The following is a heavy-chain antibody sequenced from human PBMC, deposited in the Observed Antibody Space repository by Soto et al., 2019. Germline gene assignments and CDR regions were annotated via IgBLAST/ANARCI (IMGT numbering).Heavy chain of an antibody. CDR1: GFTFDDYA. CDR3: VKDESINWYSGHFRH. D-gene: IGHD6-13*01. V-gene: IGHV3-9*01. J-gene: IGHJ1*01. CDR2: INWNSGSI. Sequence: DVQLVESGGGLVQPGRSLRLSCAASGFTFDDYAMHWVRQVPGKGLEWVSGINWNSGSIGYADSVKGRFAISRDNAKNSLHQQMNSLRAEDTAFYYCVKDESINWYSGHFRHWGQGTLVTVSS.